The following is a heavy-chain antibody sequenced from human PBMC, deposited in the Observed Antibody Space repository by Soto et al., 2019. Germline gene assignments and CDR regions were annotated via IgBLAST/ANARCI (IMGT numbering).Heavy chain of an antibody. CDR2: INPADSDT. CDR1: GYTFLTYW. Sequence: PGESLKISCKGSGYTFLTYWVGWVRQMHGQGLEWMGIINPADSDTRYSPSFQGQVTISADKSISTAYLQWNSLKASDTAIYYCARLTRARGLNSFYAMDVWGQGATVTVSS. J-gene: IGHJ6*02. D-gene: IGHD3-10*01. V-gene: IGHV5-51*01. CDR3: ARLTRARGLNSFYAMDV.